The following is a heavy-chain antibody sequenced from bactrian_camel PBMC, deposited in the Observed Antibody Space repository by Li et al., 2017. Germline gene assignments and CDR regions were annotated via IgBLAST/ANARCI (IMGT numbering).Heavy chain of an antibody. V-gene: IGHV3S53*01. D-gene: IGHD3*01. Sequence: HVQLVESGGGSVQAGGSLTLSCSASESTYRSICMAWFRQAPGSQRETVATVDSNGVTKVAGSVKGRFTLSKDNAKNTLYLRMDNLKPEDTALYTCAAEDQAPWDMGWICNHNSWGQGTQVTVS. CDR3: AAEDQAPWDMGWICNHNS. CDR2: VDSNGVT. CDR1: ESTYRSIC. J-gene: IGHJ6*01.